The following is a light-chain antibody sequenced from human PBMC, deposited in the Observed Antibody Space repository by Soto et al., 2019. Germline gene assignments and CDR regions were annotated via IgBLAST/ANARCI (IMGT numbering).Light chain of an antibody. CDR3: SAWDDSLSGVV. V-gene: IGLV1-47*01. CDR1: SSNIGSNL. Sequence: QLVLTQPPSASGTPGQRVTISCSGSSSNIGSNLVYWYQQLPETAPRLLIYKNNQRPSRVLDRFSGYKSVTSASLAISGPRSEDEAGYYCSAWDDSLSGVVFGGGTKLTVL. CDR2: KNN. J-gene: IGLJ2*01.